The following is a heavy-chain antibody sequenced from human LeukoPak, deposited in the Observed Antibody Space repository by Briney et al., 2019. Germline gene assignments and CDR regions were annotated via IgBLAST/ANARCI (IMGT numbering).Heavy chain of an antibody. D-gene: IGHD5-18*01. CDR3: AKDPRGYSYGPGAFDI. CDR2: IRYDGSNK. V-gene: IGHV3-30*02. Sequence: GGSLRLSCAASGFTFSSYGMHWVRQAPGKGLEWVAFIRYDGSNKYYADSVKGRFTISRENSKNTLYLQMNSLRAEDTAVYYCAKDPRGYSYGPGAFDIWGQGTMVTVSS. CDR1: GFTFSSYG. J-gene: IGHJ3*02.